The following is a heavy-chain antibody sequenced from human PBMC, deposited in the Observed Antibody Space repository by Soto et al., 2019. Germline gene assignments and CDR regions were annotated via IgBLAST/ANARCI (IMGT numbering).Heavy chain of an antibody. D-gene: IGHD5-18*01. CDR3: ARDHPHSYGVYYFDY. CDR2: IYHSGST. J-gene: IGHJ4*02. CDR1: GGSISSGGYS. Sequence: SETLSLTCAVSGGSISSGGYSWSWIRQPPGKGLEWIGYIYHSGSTYYNPSLKSRVTISVDRSKNQFSLKVNSVTAADTAVYYCARDHPHSYGVYYFDYWGQGTPVIVSS. V-gene: IGHV4-30-2*01.